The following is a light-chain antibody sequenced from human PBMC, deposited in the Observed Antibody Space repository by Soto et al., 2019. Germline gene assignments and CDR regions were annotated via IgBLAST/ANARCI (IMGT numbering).Light chain of an antibody. J-gene: IGKJ1*01. CDR3: QQRNNWPPWT. Sequence: EIVLIPVPATPSFSPGERATLSCRASQSISTYLAWYQQNPGQAPRLLIYDASNRATGVPARFSGSGSGTDFTLTISSLEPEDFAVYYCQQRNNWPPWTFGQGTKVDIK. CDR1: QSISTY. CDR2: DAS. V-gene: IGKV3-11*01.